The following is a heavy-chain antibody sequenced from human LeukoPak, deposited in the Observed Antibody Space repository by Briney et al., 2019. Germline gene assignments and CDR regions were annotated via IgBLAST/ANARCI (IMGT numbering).Heavy chain of an antibody. V-gene: IGHV1-24*01. J-gene: IGHJ4*02. CDR1: GYTLTELS. Sequence: ASVKVSCKVSGYTLTELSMHWVRQAPGKGLEWMGGFDPEDGETIYAQKFQGRVTMTEDTSTDTAYMELSSLRSEDTAVYYCATYNGYDLGFDYWGQGTLVTVSS. D-gene: IGHD5-12*01. CDR3: ATYNGYDLGFDY. CDR2: FDPEDGET.